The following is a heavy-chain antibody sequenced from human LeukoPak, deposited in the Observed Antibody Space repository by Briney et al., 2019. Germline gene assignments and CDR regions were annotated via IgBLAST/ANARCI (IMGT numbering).Heavy chain of an antibody. J-gene: IGHJ6*02. CDR3: ARVIGTPDYYYYGMDV. D-gene: IGHD1-26*01. CDR1: GYTFTSYG. Sequence: ASVKVSCKASGYTFTSYGISWVRQAPGQGLEWMGWISAYNGNTNYAQKLQGRVTMTTDTSTSTAYMELRSLRSDDTAVYYCARVIGTPDYYYYGMDVWGQGNTVTVSS. CDR2: ISAYNGNT. V-gene: IGHV1-18*01.